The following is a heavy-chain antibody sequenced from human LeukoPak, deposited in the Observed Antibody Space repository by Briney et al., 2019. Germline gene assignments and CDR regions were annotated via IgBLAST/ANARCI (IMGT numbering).Heavy chain of an antibody. J-gene: IGHJ4*02. Sequence: ASVKVSCKVSGYTLTELSMHWVRQAPGKGLEWKGGFDPEDGETIYAQKFQGRVTMTEDTSTDTAYMELSSLRSEDTAVYYCATGWGGSGWYWLDYWGQGTLVTVSS. D-gene: IGHD6-19*01. CDR3: ATGWGGSGWYWLDY. V-gene: IGHV1-24*01. CDR1: GYTLTELS. CDR2: FDPEDGET.